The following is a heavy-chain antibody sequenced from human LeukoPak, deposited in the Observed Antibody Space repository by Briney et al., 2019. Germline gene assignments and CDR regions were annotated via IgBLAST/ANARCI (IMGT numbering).Heavy chain of an antibody. CDR1: GFTFSSYG. CDR3: AKAAGISYYYYMDV. V-gene: IGHV3-30*02. D-gene: IGHD2-15*01. CDR2: IRYDGSNK. Sequence: PGGSLRLSCAASGFTFSSYGMHWVRQAPGKGLEWVAFIRYDGSNKYYADSVKGRFTISRDNAKNSLYLQMNSLRAEDTAVYYCAKAAGISYYYYMDVWGKGTTVTVSS. J-gene: IGHJ6*03.